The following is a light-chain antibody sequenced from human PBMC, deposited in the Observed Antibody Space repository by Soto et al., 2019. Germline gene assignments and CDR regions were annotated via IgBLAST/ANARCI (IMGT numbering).Light chain of an antibody. Sequence: DIQMTQSPSTLPASVGDRVTITCRASQSISNWLAWYQQKPGKAPKVLIWDASSLQRGVPSRFTGSGSGTEFTLTINGLQPDDFATYYCQQYNGYRTWTFGQGTKVDIK. CDR1: QSISNW. CDR2: DAS. J-gene: IGKJ1*01. CDR3: QQYNGYRTWT. V-gene: IGKV1-5*01.